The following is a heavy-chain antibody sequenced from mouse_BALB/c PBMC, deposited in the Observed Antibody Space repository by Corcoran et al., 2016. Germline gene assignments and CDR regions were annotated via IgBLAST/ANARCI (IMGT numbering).Heavy chain of an antibody. CDR3: ARWDWYFDV. Sequence: EDQLQQSGAELVKPGASVKSSCTACGFNIKDTYIHWVRQRPEQGLEWIGRIDPANGNTKYDPKFQGKATITADTSSNTAYLQLSSLTSEDTAVYYCARWDWYFDVWGAGTTVTVSS. CDR1: GFNIKDTY. V-gene: IGHV14-3*02. CDR2: IDPANGNT. J-gene: IGHJ1*01.